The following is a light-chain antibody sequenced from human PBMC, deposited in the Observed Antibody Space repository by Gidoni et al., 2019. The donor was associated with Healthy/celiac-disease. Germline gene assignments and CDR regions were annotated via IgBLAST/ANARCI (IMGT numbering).Light chain of an antibody. CDR3: QQYNNWPAAT. CDR1: QSVSSN. V-gene: IGKV3-15*01. J-gene: IGKJ1*01. Sequence: EIVMTQSPATLSVSPGERATLSCRASQSVSSNLAWYQQKPGQAPRLLIYGASTRATGLPARFSGSGSGTEFTLTISSLQSEDFAVYYCQQYNNWPAATFGQGTKVEIK. CDR2: GAS.